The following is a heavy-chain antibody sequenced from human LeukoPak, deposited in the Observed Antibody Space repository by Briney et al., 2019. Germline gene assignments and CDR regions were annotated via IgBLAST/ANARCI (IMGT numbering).Heavy chain of an antibody. D-gene: IGHD1-1*01. Sequence: SVKVSCKASGGTFSSYAISWVRQAPGQGLEWMGGIIPIFGTANYAQKFQGRVTITADESTSTAYMELSSLRSEDTAVYYCARVLATGTTHRLIPDYWGQGTLVTVSS. J-gene: IGHJ4*02. CDR2: IIPIFGTA. V-gene: IGHV1-69*13. CDR1: GGTFSSYA. CDR3: ARVLATGTTHRLIPDY.